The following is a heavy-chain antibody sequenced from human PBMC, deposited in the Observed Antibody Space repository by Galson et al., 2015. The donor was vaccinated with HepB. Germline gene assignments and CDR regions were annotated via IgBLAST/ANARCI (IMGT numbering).Heavy chain of an antibody. J-gene: IGHJ4*02. CDR3: ARTAQLWFGEAH. V-gene: IGHV3-23*01. Sequence: SLRLSCAASGFTFSSYAMSWVRQAPGKGLEWVSAISGSGGSTYYADSVKGRFTISRDNSKNTLYLQMNSLRAEDTAVYYCARTAQLWFGEAHWGQGTLVTVSS. CDR2: ISGSGGST. CDR1: GFTFSSYA. D-gene: IGHD3-10*01.